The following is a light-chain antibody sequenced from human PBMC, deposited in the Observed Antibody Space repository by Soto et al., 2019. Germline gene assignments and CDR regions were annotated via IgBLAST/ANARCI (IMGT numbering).Light chain of an antibody. CDR3: CSYAGSSTVV. CDR1: SSDVGSYNL. Sequence: QSALTQPASVSGSPGQSITISCTGTSSDVGSYNLVSWYQQHPGKAPKVMIYEGSKRPSGVSNRISGSKSGNTASLTISGLQAEYEADYYCCSYAGSSTVVFGGGTELTVL. J-gene: IGLJ2*01. V-gene: IGLV2-23*01. CDR2: EGS.